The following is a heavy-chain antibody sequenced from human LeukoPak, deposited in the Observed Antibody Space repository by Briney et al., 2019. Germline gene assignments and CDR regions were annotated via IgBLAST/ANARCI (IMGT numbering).Heavy chain of an antibody. CDR1: GYSFTSYG. D-gene: IGHD5-24*01. Sequence: ASVKVSCKASGYSFTSYGISWVRQAPGKGLEWMGGFDPEDGETIYAQKFQGRVTMTEDTSTDTAYMELSSLRSEDTAVYYCATDVATIALWGQGTLVTVSS. J-gene: IGHJ4*02. V-gene: IGHV1-24*01. CDR2: FDPEDGET. CDR3: ATDVATIAL.